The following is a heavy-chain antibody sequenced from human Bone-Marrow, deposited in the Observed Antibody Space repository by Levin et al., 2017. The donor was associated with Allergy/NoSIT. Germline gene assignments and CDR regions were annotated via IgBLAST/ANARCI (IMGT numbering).Heavy chain of an antibody. J-gene: IGHJ4*02. CDR3: AKASSSGWYADFDY. CDR2: LTWNSGTI. CDR1: GFTFDDYA. Sequence: SCAASGFTFDDYAMHWVRQAPGKGLEGVSGLTWNSGTIDYADSVKGRFTISRDNAKNSLYLQMNSLRAEDTALYYCAKASSSGWYADFDYWGQGTLVTVSS. D-gene: IGHD6-19*01. V-gene: IGHV3-9*01.